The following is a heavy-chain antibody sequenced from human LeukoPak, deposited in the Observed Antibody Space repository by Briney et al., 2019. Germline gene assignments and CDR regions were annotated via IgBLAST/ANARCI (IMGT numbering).Heavy chain of an antibody. Sequence: ASVKVSCKASGYTFTSYGISWVRQAPGQGLEWMGWINPYNANTKYAQKLQGRVTMTTDTSTSTAYMELRGLGSDDPAVYYCARDLTSPHCTSTSCPRGGWFDPWGQGTLVTVSS. CDR3: ARDLTSPHCTSTSCPRGGWFDP. V-gene: IGHV1-18*01. CDR2: INPYNANT. D-gene: IGHD2-2*01. J-gene: IGHJ5*02. CDR1: GYTFTSYG.